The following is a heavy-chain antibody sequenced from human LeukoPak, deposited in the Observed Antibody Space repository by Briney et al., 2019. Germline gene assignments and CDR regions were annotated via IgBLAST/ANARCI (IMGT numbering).Heavy chain of an antibody. CDR1: GYSISSNYY. CDR2: INHSGTT. CDR3: ARVVASTSMDV. D-gene: IGHD3-3*02. V-gene: IGHV4-38-2*02. J-gene: IGHJ6*03. Sequence: PSETLSLTCIVSGYSISSNYYWGWIRQPLGKGLQWIGSINHSGTTYYYWSLKSRVTMSVDTSKNQFSLKLTSVTAADTALYYCARVVASTSMDVWGKGTTVTVSS.